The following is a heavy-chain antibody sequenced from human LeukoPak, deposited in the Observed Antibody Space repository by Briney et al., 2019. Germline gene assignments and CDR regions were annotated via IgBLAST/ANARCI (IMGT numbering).Heavy chain of an antibody. CDR2: INPNSGAT. CDR1: GYTFTGYY. V-gene: IGHV1-2*02. J-gene: IGHJ4*02. CDR3: ARAPIYCTSSSCGLAYFDY. D-gene: IGHD2-2*01. Sequence: ASVKVSCKASGYTFTGYYIHWVRQAPGQGLDWMGWINPNSGATYYTQNFQGRVTMTRDTSINTVNMELSRLTSDDTAMYYCARAPIYCTSSSCGLAYFDYWGQGTLLTVSS.